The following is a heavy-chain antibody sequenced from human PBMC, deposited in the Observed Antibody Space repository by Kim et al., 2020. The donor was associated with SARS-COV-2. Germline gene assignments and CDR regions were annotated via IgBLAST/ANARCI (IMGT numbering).Heavy chain of an antibody. J-gene: IGHJ4*02. D-gene: IGHD6-19*01. V-gene: IGHV3-23*01. CDR2: ISGSGGST. CDR1: GFTFSSYA. Sequence: GGSLRLSCAASGFTFSSYAMSWVRQAPGKGLEWVSAISGSGGSTYYADSVKGRFTISRDNSKNTLYLQMNSLRAEDTAVYYCAKDPLGYSSGWRGGYWGQGTLVTVSS. CDR3: AKDPLGYSSGWRGGY.